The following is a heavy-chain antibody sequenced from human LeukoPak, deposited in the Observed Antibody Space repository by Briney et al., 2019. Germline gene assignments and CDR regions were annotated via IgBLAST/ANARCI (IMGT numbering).Heavy chain of an antibody. CDR2: ISSDSTNI. V-gene: IGHV3-21*01. D-gene: IGHD3-22*01. J-gene: IGHJ4*02. CDR3: ARDGSSSGDY. Sequence: GGSLRLSCAASGFTFSIYGMNWVRQAPGEGLEWVASISSDSTNIYYTDSVKGRFTISRDNAKNSLYLQMNSLILEDTAVYYCARDGSSSGDYWGQGTLVTVSS. CDR1: GFTFSIYG.